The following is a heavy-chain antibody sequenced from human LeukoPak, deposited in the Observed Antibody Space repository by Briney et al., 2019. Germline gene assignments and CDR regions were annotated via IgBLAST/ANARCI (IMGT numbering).Heavy chain of an antibody. CDR1: GYTFTSYG. CDR3: VRDPGYFASSGHYYFDAFDM. CDR2: SSAKNGDT. Sequence: ASVKVSCKASGYTFTSYGISWVRQAPGQGLEWMGRSSAKNGDTKYAQKFQGRVTMTTDTSTTTAYMELRSLTSDDTAVYYCVRDPGYFASSGHYYFDAFDMWGQGTMVTVSS. D-gene: IGHD3-22*01. V-gene: IGHV1-18*01. J-gene: IGHJ3*02.